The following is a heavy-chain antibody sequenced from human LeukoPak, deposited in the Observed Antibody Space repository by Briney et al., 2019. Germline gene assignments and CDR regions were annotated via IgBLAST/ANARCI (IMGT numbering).Heavy chain of an antibody. V-gene: IGHV3-7*01. CDR3: ASRKSYYDQFDY. J-gene: IGHJ4*02. CDR1: GFTFSNYW. D-gene: IGHD3-22*01. CDR2: IDQNGSEK. Sequence: PGGSLRLSCAASGFTFSNYWMNWVRQAPGKGLEWVANIDQNGSEKHFGDSVKGRFTISRDNAKNSVFLEMNSLRAEDTAVYYCASRKSYYDQFDYWGQGTLVTVSS.